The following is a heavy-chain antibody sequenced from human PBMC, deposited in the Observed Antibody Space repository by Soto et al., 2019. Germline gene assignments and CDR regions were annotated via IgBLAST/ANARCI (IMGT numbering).Heavy chain of an antibody. V-gene: IGHV3-23*01. Sequence: EVQLLESGGGLVQPGGSLRLSCAASGFTFSSYAMNWVRQAPGKGPEWVSHIAGTGATYYADSVKGRLTISRDISKNTLFLQMNSLRAEDTAVYYCAKSLHTATSFDYWGQGTLVTVSS. CDR3: AKSLHTATSFDY. CDR1: GFTFSSYA. D-gene: IGHD4-4*01. CDR2: IAGTGAT. J-gene: IGHJ4*02.